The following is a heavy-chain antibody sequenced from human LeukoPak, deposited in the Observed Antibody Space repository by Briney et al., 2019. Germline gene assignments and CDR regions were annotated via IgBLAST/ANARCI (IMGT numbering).Heavy chain of an antibody. J-gene: IGHJ4*02. V-gene: IGHV3-21*01. CDR2: IGSSGSYI. D-gene: IGHD5-18*01. CDR3: ARRATTERGHSYGLDF. Sequence: PGGSLRLSCAASGFTFSSSATNWVRQAPGKGLEWVSSIGSSGSYIYYADSLTGRFTISRDNAKNSLYLQMNSLRAEDTAMYYCARRATTERGHSYGLDFWGQGTLVTVSS. CDR1: GFTFSSSA.